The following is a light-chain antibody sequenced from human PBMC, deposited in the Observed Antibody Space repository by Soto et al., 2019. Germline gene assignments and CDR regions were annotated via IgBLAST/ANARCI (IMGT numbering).Light chain of an antibody. Sequence: EIVMTQSPAALSVSLGERATLSCRASQSVGSDLAWYLQKPGQAPRLLIYGASTRATGIPARFSGSGSGTEFTLTISSLQSEDFAVYYCQQYNNWPRGTFGQGTKVDIK. CDR3: QQYNNWPRGT. CDR1: QSVGSD. V-gene: IGKV3-15*01. CDR2: GAS. J-gene: IGKJ1*01.